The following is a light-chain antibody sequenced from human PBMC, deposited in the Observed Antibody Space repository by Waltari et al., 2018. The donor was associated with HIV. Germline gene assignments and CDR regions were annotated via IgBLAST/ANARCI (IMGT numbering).Light chain of an antibody. CDR1: SPNIGARYD. Sequence: QSVLTQPPSVSGAPGQRVTISCTGSSPNIGARYDVHWYHQLPGTAPKLLIYGNSNRPSGVPDRFSGSKSGTTASLAITGLQAEDEADYYCQSYDSSLSAYVFGTGTKVTVL. J-gene: IGLJ1*01. CDR2: GNS. CDR3: QSYDSSLSAYV. V-gene: IGLV1-40*01.